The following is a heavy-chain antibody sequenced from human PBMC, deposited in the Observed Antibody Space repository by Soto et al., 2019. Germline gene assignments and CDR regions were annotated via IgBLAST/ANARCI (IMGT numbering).Heavy chain of an antibody. J-gene: IGHJ3*02. CDR1: GGSFSSYM. D-gene: IGHD4-4*01. CDR2: IMPVFGTP. V-gene: IGHV1-69*01. Sequence: QVLLVQSGAEVKKPGSSVKVSCQAAGGSFSSYMVSWVRQAPGQGLDYMGGIMPVFGTPTYTEKFQGRVTITADEYTGTAYLELTSLKSDETAVYYCARGVTDNYMGGDAFAIWGQGTLGAVSS. CDR3: ARGVTDNYMGGDAFAI.